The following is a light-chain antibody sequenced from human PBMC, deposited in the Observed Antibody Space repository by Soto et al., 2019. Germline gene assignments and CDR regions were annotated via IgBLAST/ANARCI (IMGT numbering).Light chain of an antibody. CDR1: QSISTY. J-gene: IGKJ1*01. Sequence: DIQMTQSPSSLSASAGDRVTITCRAGQSISTYVNWYQQKPGKAPKVLIYGASNLQSGVPSRFSGSGSGTDFTLTITSLHPEDFATYYCQQSYSTPWTVGQGTKVDIK. V-gene: IGKV1-39*01. CDR2: GAS. CDR3: QQSYSTPWT.